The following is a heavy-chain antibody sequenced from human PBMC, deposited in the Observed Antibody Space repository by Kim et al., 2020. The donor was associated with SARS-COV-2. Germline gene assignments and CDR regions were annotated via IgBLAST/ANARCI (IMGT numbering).Heavy chain of an antibody. J-gene: IGHJ6*02. D-gene: IGHD3-16*01. CDR1: GFTFSSYD. CDR3: AMDESIFMITFGGESGGMDV. V-gene: IGHV3-30*03. Sequence: GGSLRLSCAASGFTFSSYDMNWVRQAPGKGLEWIALISYSGSKKYYADSLKGRFTISRDSPKNTLYLQMYSLGPEDTAVYFCAMDESIFMITFGGESGGMDVWGQGTTVTVSS. CDR2: ISYSGSKK.